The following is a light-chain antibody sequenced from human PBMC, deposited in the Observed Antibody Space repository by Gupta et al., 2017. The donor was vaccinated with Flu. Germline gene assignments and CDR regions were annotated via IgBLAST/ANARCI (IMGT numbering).Light chain of an antibody. V-gene: IGLV2-18*02. J-gene: IGLJ1*01. CDR3: NSYTTSSTYV. Sequence: QSALTQPPSVSGSPGQSVTISCTGTSSDVGNYNRVPWYQPSPGTAPKLMIYEVSNRPSGVPGRFSGSKSGNTASLTISGLQAEDEADFYCNSYTTSSTYVFGTGTKVTVL. CDR2: EVS. CDR1: SSDVGNYNR.